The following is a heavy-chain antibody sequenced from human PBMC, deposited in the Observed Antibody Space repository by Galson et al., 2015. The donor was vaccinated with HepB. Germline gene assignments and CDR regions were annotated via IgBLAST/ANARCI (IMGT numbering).Heavy chain of an antibody. CDR1: EFTFRANW. Sequence: SLRLSCAASEFTFRANWVSWVRQPPGEGLDWVANISPDGSQKNYVESVKGRFTVSRDNAKNSVYLQMSSLRTEDTAVHFCARGRPGLAVWGQATTVPVSS. CDR2: ISPDGSQK. D-gene: IGHD2-2*01. V-gene: IGHV3-7*03. J-gene: IGHJ6*02. CDR3: ARGRPGLAV.